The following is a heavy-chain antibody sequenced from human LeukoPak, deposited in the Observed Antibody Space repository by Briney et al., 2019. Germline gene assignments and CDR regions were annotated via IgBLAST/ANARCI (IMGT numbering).Heavy chain of an antibody. J-gene: IGHJ3*02. CDR1: GGTFSSYV. CDR3: AREGEPAMTLVRGVAFDI. CDR2: IIPAFGPT. Sequence: ASVWVSCKASGGTFSSYVISWVRQAPGQGLEWMGGIIPAFGPTNYAQRFQGRLTLTADVSASTAYMALSSLTSDDTAVYYCAREGEPAMTLVRGVAFDIWGQGTMVIVSS. D-gene: IGHD3-10*01. V-gene: IGHV1-69*13.